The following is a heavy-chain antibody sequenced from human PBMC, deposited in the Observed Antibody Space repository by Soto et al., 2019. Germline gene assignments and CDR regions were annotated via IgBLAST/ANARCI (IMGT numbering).Heavy chain of an antibody. CDR1: GGSNNIYY. J-gene: IGHJ4*02. V-gene: IGHV4-59*08. CDR2: VSHSGYT. CDR3: AGLRQQLDKNFAS. D-gene: IGHD6-13*01. Sequence: SESVSLTCTVSGGSNNIYYWIWIRQSPGKGLEWIGHVSHSGYTNSNLSLRSRVTISVDTSKNQFSLRLISVTVADTAVYYCAGLRQQLDKNFASWGQGILVTVSS.